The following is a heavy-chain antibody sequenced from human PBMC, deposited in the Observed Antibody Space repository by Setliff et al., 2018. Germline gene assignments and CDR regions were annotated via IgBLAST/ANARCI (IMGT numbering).Heavy chain of an antibody. CDR2: IKEDGSEK. Sequence: ETLSLTCAVSGGSISSSNWWSWVRQPPGKGLEWVANIKEDGSEKYYVDSVKGRFTISRDNSKNTLYLQMNSLKTEDTAVYYCTTEPHYGSGYYYYMDVWGKGTTVTVSS. CDR3: TTEPHYGSGYYYYMDV. J-gene: IGHJ6*03. CDR1: GGSISSSNW. D-gene: IGHD3-10*01. V-gene: IGHV3-7*03.